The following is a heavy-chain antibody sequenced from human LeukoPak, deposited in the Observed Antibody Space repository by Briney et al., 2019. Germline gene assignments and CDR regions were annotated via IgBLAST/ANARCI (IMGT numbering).Heavy chain of an antibody. CDR1: GGTSSSYA. V-gene: IGHV1-69*13. CDR3: ARANDFWSGGIAAYGMDV. J-gene: IGHJ6*02. D-gene: IGHD3-3*01. CDR2: IIPIFGTA. Sequence: SVKVSCKASGGTSSSYAISWVRQAPGQGLEWMGGIIPIFGTANYAQKFQGRVTITADESTSTAYMELSSLRSEDTAVYYCARANDFWSGGIAAYGMDVWGQGTTVTVSS.